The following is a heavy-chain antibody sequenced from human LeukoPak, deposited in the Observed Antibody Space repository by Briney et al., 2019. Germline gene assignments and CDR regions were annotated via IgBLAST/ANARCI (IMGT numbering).Heavy chain of an antibody. D-gene: IGHD2-2*01. CDR2: IKQDGSGK. Sequence: GGSLRLSCAASGFTFSSYWMSWVRQAPGKGLEWVANIKQDGSGKYYVDSVKGRFTISRDNAKNSLYLQMNSLRAEDTAVYYCAREDTRYCSSTSCYSDYFDYWGQGTLVTVSS. CDR1: GFTFSSYW. V-gene: IGHV3-7*01. CDR3: AREDTRYCSSTSCYSDYFDY. J-gene: IGHJ4*02.